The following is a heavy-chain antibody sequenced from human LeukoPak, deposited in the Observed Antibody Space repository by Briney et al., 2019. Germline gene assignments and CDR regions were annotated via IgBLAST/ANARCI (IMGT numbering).Heavy chain of an antibody. CDR1: GFTFSSYA. CDR3: ARFRHYYDSSGYYSFDY. J-gene: IGHJ4*02. CDR2: ISGSGGST. Sequence: GGSLRLSCAASGFTFSSYAMSWVRQAPGKGLEWVSAISGSGGSTYYADSVKGRFTISRDNAKSSLYLQMNSLRAEDTAVYYCARFRHYYDSSGYYSFDYWGQGTLVTVSS. V-gene: IGHV3-23*01. D-gene: IGHD3-22*01.